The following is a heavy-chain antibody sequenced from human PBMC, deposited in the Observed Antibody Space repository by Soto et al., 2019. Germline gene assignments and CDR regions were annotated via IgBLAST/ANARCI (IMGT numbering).Heavy chain of an antibody. CDR2: VSGDGRDI. Sequence: QVQLVQSGGGAVLPGNSLRLSCAASGFPFSWAGMHWLRQTPGKGLEWVAVVSGDGRDIDYAESVRGRFSISRDNPKSTLYLQMNNLGVEDTAIYYCARGLNTAAGGEFDVWGQGTQVIVSS. CDR3: ARGLNTAAGGEFDV. D-gene: IGHD3-16*01. CDR1: GFPFSWAG. J-gene: IGHJ3*01. V-gene: IGHV3-33*01.